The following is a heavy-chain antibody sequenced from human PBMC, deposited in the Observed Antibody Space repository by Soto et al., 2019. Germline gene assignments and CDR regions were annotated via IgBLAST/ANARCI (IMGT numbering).Heavy chain of an antibody. V-gene: IGHV3-23*01. J-gene: IGHJ5*02. Sequence: GGSLRLSCAASGFTFTSYGMSWVRQAPGKGLEWVSTISHGGTTYYADSVKGRFTISRDNSKSSLYLQMNSLRADDTAVYHCARTYYYGSGSYPRFDPWGQGILVTVSS. D-gene: IGHD3-10*01. CDR3: ARTYYYGSGSYPRFDP. CDR1: GFTFTSYG. CDR2: ISHGGTT.